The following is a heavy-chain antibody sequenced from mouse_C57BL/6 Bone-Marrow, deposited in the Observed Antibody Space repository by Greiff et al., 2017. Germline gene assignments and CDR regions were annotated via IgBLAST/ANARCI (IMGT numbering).Heavy chain of an antibody. CDR1: GYTFTSYW. CDR2: IDPSDSET. J-gene: IGHJ1*03. CDR3: ARRVYGGYYWYFDV. D-gene: IGHD2-3*01. Sequence: QVQLQQPGAELVRPGASVKLSCKASGYTFTSYWMHWVKQRPIQGLEWIGNIDPSDSETHYNQKFKDKATLAVDKSSSTAYMQLSSLTSEDSAVYYIARRVYGGYYWYFDVWGTGTTVTVSS. V-gene: IGHV1-52*01.